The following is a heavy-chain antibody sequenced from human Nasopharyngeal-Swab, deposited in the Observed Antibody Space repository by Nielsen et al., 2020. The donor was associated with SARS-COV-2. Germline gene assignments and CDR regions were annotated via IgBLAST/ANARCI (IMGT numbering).Heavy chain of an antibody. J-gene: IGHJ4*02. CDR2: IFPLYGSV. CDR1: GGTLTTYS. Sequence: SVKVSCKTSGGTLTTYSIAWVRQAPAQGLEWMGRIFPLYGSVDYAQRFQGRVTITADESTNTAHMELSSLRSEDPAMYYCARGIEYSSSSWFEYWGQGTLVTVSS. V-gene: IGHV1-69*13. D-gene: IGHD6-6*01. CDR3: ARGIEYSSSSWFEY.